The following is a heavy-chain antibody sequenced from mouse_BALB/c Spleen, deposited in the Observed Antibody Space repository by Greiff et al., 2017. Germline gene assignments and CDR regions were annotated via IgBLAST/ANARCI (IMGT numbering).Heavy chain of an antibody. Sequence: EVKLQESGPDLVKPSQSLSLTCTVTGYSITSCYSWHWIRQFPGNKLEWMGYIHYSGSTNYNPSLKSRISITRDTSKNQFFLQLNSVTTEDTATYYCARWDYGSSLWFAYWGQGTLVTVAA. J-gene: IGHJ3*01. CDR3: ARWDYGSSLWFAY. V-gene: IGHV3-1*02. D-gene: IGHD1-1*01. CDR2: IHYSGST. CDR1: GYSITSCYS.